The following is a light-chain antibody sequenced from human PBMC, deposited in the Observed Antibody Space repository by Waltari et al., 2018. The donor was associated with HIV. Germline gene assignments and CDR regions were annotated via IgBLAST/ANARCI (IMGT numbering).Light chain of an antibody. CDR1: SSNIGSNT. Sequence: QSVLTQPPSASGTPGQRVTISCSGSSSNIGSNTVNWYQQLPGTAPKLLIYSNKQRPSGVPDRFSGSKSGTSASLAISGLQSEDDADYYCAAWDGSLNGRVVFGGGTKLTVL. V-gene: IGLV1-44*01. CDR2: SNK. CDR3: AAWDGSLNGRVV. J-gene: IGLJ2*01.